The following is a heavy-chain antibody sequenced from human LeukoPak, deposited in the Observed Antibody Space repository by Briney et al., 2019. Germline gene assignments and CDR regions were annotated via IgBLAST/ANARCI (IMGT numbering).Heavy chain of an antibody. CDR3: VRSPAAGTLGDC. J-gene: IGHJ4*02. D-gene: IGHD6-13*01. CDR1: GFTFSSYG. V-gene: IGHV3-33*01. Sequence: PGGSLRLSCAASGFTFSSYGMHWVRQAPGKGLEWVTFIWYDGSNKYYADSVKGRFTISRDNSKNTLYLQMNSLRAEDTAVYYCVRSPAAGTLGDCWGQGTLVTVSS. CDR2: IWYDGSNK.